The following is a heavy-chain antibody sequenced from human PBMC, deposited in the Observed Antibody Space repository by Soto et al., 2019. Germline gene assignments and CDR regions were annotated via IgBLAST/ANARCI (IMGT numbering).Heavy chain of an antibody. CDR3: ARHFALEWLPPTYYFDY. CDR1: GGSISSYY. V-gene: IGHV4-59*08. Sequence: ETLSLTCTVSGGSISSYYWSWIRQPPGKGLEWIGYIYYSGGTNYNPSLKSRVTISVDTSKNQFSLKLSSVTAADTAVYYCARHFALEWLPPTYYFDYWGQGTLVTVS. CDR2: IYYSGGT. J-gene: IGHJ4*02. D-gene: IGHD3-3*01.